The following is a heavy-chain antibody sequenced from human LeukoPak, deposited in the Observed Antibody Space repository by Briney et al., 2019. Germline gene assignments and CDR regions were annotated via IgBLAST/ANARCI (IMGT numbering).Heavy chain of an antibody. J-gene: IGHJ4*02. V-gene: IGHV3-30*03. CDR1: GFTLSSYG. Sequence: PGGSLRLSCAASGFTLSSYGMHWGRQAPGKGLEWVAVLSYDGNYKYNADSVKGRFAISRDNSENTLYLQMNRLRAEDTAVYYCARYAEYAVSTPCYWGQGTLVTVSA. D-gene: IGHD2-8*01. CDR3: ARYAEYAVSTPCY. CDR2: LSYDGNYK.